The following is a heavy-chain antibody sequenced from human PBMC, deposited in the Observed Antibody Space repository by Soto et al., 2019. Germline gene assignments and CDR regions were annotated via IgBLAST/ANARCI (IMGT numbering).Heavy chain of an antibody. CDR1: GYSFTSYW. V-gene: IGHV5-10-1*01. D-gene: IGHD3-22*01. J-gene: IGHJ4*02. CDR2: IDPSDSYT. Sequence: GESLKISCKGSGYSFTSYWISWVRQMPGKGLEWMGRIDPSDSYTNYSPSSQGHVTISADKSISTAYLQWSSLKASDTAMYYCPRQGDYYDSSGYDYWGKGTLVTVS. CDR3: PRQGDYYDSSGYDY.